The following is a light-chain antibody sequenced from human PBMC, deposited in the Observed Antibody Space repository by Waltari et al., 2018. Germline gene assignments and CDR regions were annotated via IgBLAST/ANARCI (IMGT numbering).Light chain of an antibody. CDR1: QSISTY. Sequence: DIQMTQSPSSLSASVGDRVTITCRASQSISTYLNWYQQKPGKAPKFLIYGASTLQTGVPSRCSGSGSGTHFTLIISGLQPDDFATYFCQHSSSIPYTFGQGTKLEI. CDR2: GAS. J-gene: IGKJ2*01. V-gene: IGKV1-39*01. CDR3: QHSSSIPYT.